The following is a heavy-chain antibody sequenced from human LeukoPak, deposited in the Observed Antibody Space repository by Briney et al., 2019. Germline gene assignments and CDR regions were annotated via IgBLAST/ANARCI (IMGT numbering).Heavy chain of an antibody. D-gene: IGHD3-3*01. CDR2: SNPNSGGT. V-gene: IGHV1-2*02. Sequence: ASVKVSCKASGYTFTGYYMHWVRQAPGQGLEWMGWSNPNSGGTNYAQKFQGRVTMTRDTSVSTTYMELSRLRSVDTAVYYCARALGYDFSSGYYHYYYYMDVRGKGTTVTVSS. CDR3: ARALGYDFSSGYYHYYYYMDV. J-gene: IGHJ6*03. CDR1: GYTFTGYY.